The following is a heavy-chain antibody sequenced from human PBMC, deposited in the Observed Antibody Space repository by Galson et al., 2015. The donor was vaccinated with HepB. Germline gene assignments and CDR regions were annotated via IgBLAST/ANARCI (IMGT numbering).Heavy chain of an antibody. V-gene: IGHV1-18*01. Sequence: SVKVSCKASGYTFTSYGISWVRQAPGQGLEWMGWVSAYNGNTNYAQKLQGRVTMTTDTSTSTAYMELRSLRSDDTAVYYCASGVSGSYLGDFDYWGQGTLVTVSS. CDR3: ASGVSGSYLGDFDY. J-gene: IGHJ4*02. D-gene: IGHD1-26*01. CDR1: GYTFTSYG. CDR2: VSAYNGNT.